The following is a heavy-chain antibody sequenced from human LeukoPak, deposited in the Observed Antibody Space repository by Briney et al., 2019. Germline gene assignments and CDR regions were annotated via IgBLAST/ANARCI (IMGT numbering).Heavy chain of an antibody. CDR3: ARHPDYVWGSYAVWYFDL. Sequence: SVKVSCKASGGTFSSYAISWVRQAPGQGLEWMGGIIPIFGTANYAQKFQGRVTITADESTSTAYMELSSLRSEDTAVYYCARHPDYVWGSYAVWYFDLWGRGTLVTVSS. D-gene: IGHD3-16*01. CDR2: IIPIFGTA. CDR1: GGTFSSYA. J-gene: IGHJ2*01. V-gene: IGHV1-69*13.